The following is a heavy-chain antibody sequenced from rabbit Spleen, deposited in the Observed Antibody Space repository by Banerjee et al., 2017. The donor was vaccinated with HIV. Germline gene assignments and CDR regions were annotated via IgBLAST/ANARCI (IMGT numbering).Heavy chain of an antibody. CDR2: IYAGSSGTT. J-gene: IGHJ4*01. CDR1: GFSFSSSCW. Sequence: QEQLEESGGDLVKPEGSLTLTCTASGFSFSSSCWICWVRQAPGKGLEWIACIYAGSSGTTYYASWASGRFTISETSSTTVTLQMTSLTAADTATYFCTRAPYISKAGPNFDYFELWGPGTLVTVS. V-gene: IGHV1S45*01. CDR3: TRAPYISKAGPNFDYFEL. D-gene: IGHD1-1*01.